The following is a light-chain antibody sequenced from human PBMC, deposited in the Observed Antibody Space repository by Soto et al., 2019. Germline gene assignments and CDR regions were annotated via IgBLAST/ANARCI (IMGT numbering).Light chain of an antibody. J-gene: IGLJ1*01. CDR2: EVT. Sequence: QSALTQPASASGSPGQSITISCTGTSSDVGGYNYVSWYKQHPGKAPKLMIYEVTNRPSGVSNRFSGSKSGNTASLTISGLQAEDEADYYCSSYTSSSTLYVFGTGTKVTVL. V-gene: IGLV2-14*01. CDR1: SSDVGGYNY. CDR3: SSYTSSSTLYV.